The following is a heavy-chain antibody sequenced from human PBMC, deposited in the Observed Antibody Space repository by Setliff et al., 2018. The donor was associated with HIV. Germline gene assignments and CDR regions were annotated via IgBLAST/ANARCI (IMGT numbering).Heavy chain of an antibody. D-gene: IGHD3-22*01. Sequence: GGSLRLSCAASGFTFSSYGMNWVRQAPGKGLGWVAVMSYDGSNKYYADSVKGRFTISRDNSKNTLYLQMNSLRAEDTALYFCAKDKNKALSSGSPFQHWGQGTLVTVSS. CDR1: GFTFSSYG. J-gene: IGHJ1*01. CDR2: MSYDGSNK. V-gene: IGHV3-30*18. CDR3: AKDKNKALSSGSPFQH.